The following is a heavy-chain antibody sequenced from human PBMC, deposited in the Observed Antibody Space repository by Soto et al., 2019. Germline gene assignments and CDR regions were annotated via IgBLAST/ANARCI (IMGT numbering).Heavy chain of an antibody. J-gene: IGHJ6*03. Sequence: GASVKVSCKASGGTFSSYTISWVRQAPGQGLEWMGRIIPILGIANYAQKFQGRATITADKSTSTAYMELSSLRSEDTAVYYCARNPLNYYYMDVWGKGTTVTVSS. V-gene: IGHV1-69*02. CDR2: IIPILGIA. CDR3: ARNPLNYYYMDV. CDR1: GGTFSSYT.